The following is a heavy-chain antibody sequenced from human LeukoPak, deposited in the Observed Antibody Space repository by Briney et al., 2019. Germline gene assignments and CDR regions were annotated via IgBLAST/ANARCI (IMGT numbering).Heavy chain of an antibody. CDR1: GFTFSSYG. J-gene: IGHJ4*02. Sequence: PGGSLRLSCAGSGFTFSSYGMSWVRQAPGKGLEWVSAISDTGATTYDADSVKGRFTISRDNSRSTLYLQMNSLRAEDTALYYCAKDTSIGRYCTNGVCSPFGYWGQGTLVTVSS. V-gene: IGHV3-23*01. CDR2: ISDTGATT. CDR3: AKDTSIGRYCTNGVCSPFGY. D-gene: IGHD2-8*01.